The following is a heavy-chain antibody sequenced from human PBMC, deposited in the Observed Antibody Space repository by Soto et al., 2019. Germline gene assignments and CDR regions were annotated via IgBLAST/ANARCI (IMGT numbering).Heavy chain of an antibody. CDR3: TRDASRDSSARGWFDP. J-gene: IGHJ5*02. D-gene: IGHD6-13*01. Sequence: LRLSCAASGLTFRSFTMNWVRQAPGKGLEWVSTISSNSAYIYYTDALRGRFTISRDNAKNSLHLQMNSLRAEDTAVYYCTRDASRDSSARGWFDPWGPGTLVTVSS. CDR2: ISSNSAYI. CDR1: GLTFRSFT. V-gene: IGHV3-21*01.